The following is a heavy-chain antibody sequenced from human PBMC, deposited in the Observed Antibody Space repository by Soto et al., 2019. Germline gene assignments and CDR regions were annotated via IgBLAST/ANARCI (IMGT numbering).Heavy chain of an antibody. CDR1: GDTFTSYD. V-gene: IGHV1-8*01. CDR3: ARGAWTPDYDFCRGSGLDY. Sequence: QVHLVQSGAEVMKPGASAQVSCKASGDTFTSYDINWVRQATGQGLAGMGWMNPKSGNTGYAQKFQGRVTMTRNTSISTAYMELSSLRSEDTAVYYCARGAWTPDYDFCRGSGLDYWGQGTLVPVSS. CDR2: MNPKSGNT. J-gene: IGHJ4*02. D-gene: IGHD3-3*01.